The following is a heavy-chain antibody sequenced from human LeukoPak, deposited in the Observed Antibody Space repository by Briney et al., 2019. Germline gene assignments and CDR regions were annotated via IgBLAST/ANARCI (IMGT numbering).Heavy chain of an antibody. Sequence: ASVKVSCKASGYTFTGYYMHWVRQAPGQGLEWMGRINPNSGSTNYAQKFQGRVTMTRDTSISTAYMELSRLRSDDTAVYYCASTYYYDSSGYYESGRGHWGQGTLVTVSS. J-gene: IGHJ4*02. V-gene: IGHV1-2*06. D-gene: IGHD3-22*01. CDR1: GYTFTGYY. CDR2: INPNSGST. CDR3: ASTYYYDSSGYYESGRGH.